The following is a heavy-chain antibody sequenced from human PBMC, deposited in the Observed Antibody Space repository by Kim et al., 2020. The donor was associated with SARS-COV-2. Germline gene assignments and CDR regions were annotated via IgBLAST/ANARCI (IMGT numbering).Heavy chain of an antibody. J-gene: IGHJ4*02. Sequence: SETLSLTCAVYGGSFSGYYWSWIRQPPGKGLEWIGEINHSGSTNYNPSLKSRVTISVDTSKNQFSLKLSSVTAADTAAYYCASFSSRPRWRFDYWGQGTLVTVSS. V-gene: IGHV4-34*01. CDR1: GGSFSGYY. CDR2: INHSGST. D-gene: IGHD6-13*01. CDR3: ASFSSRPRWRFDY.